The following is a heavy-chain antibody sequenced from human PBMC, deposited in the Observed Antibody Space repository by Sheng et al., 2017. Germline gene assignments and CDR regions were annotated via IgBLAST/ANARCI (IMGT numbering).Heavy chain of an antibody. D-gene: IGHD1-26*01. Sequence: QVQLVESGGGVVQPGRSLRLSCAASGFTFSXYAMHWVRQAPGKGLEWVAVISYDGSNKYYADSVKGRFTISRDNSKNTLYLQMNSLRAEDTAVYYCAREGDWELLGFFDYWGQGTLVTVSS. V-gene: IGHV3-30*04. CDR3: AREGDWELLGFFDY. J-gene: IGHJ4*02. CDR2: ISYDGSNK. CDR1: GFTFSXYA.